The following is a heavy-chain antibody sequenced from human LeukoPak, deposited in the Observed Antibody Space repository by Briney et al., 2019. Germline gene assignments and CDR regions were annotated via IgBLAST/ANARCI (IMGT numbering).Heavy chain of an antibody. Sequence: GGSLRLSCAASGFTFSSYSMNWVRQAPGKGLEWVSANTGTDDATYHADSVKGRFTIARDRSKNTLYLEMNGLRAEDTAVYHCAKSRSVADAFDIWGHGAMVTVSS. CDR3: AKSRSVADAFDI. J-gene: IGHJ3*02. V-gene: IGHV3-23*01. CDR2: NTGTDDAT. CDR1: GFTFSSYS. D-gene: IGHD6-19*01.